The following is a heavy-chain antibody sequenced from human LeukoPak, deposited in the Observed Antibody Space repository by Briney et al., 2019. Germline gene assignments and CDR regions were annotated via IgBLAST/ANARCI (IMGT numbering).Heavy chain of an antibody. CDR3: ARVAGTTRGDY. D-gene: IGHD1-1*01. CDR1: GSSFTSYW. J-gene: IGHJ4*02. Sequence: GESLNISCKCSGSSFTSYWIAWVRRMPGKGREWMGIIYPGDSDTRYSPSFQGQVTTSADKSISTAYLQWSSLKASDTGIYCCARVAGTTRGDYWGQGTLVTVSS. CDR2: IYPGDSDT. V-gene: IGHV5-51*01.